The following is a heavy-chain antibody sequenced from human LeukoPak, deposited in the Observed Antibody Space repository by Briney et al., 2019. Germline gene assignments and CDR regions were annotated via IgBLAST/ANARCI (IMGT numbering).Heavy chain of an antibody. CDR1: GYTFTNHW. Sequence: GESLKISCKGSGYTFTNHWIAWVRQTPGKGLEWMGIIYPADSDTRYSPSFQGQVTISADKSVRTAYLQWSSLKASDTAMYYCAFGASNWDQFDYWGQGTLVTVSS. CDR3: AFGASNWDQFDY. J-gene: IGHJ4*02. CDR2: IYPADSDT. V-gene: IGHV5-51*01. D-gene: IGHD7-27*01.